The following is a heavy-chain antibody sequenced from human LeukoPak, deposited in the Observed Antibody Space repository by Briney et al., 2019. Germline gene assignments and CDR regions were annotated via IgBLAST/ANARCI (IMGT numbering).Heavy chain of an antibody. CDR1: GGSFSGYY. CDR2: INHSGST. CDR3: ARGGYSHGYILFNY. V-gene: IGHV4-34*01. Sequence: SETLSLTCAVYGGSFSGYYWSWIRQPPGKGLEWIGEINHSGSTNYNPSLKSRVTISVDTSKNQFSLNLNSVTAADTAVYYCARGGYSHGYILFNYWGQGTLAIVSS. D-gene: IGHD5-18*01. J-gene: IGHJ4*02.